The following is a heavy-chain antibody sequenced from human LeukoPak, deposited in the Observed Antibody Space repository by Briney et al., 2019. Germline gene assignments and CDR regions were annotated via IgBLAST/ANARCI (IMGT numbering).Heavy chain of an antibody. V-gene: IGHV3-21*01. Sequence: MPGGSLRLSCAASGFTFSSYSMNWVRQAPGKGLEWVSSISSSSSYIYYADSVKGRFTISRDNAKNSLYLQMNSLRAEDTAVYYCARDDSGSWSYYYYMDVWGKGTTVTVSS. CDR3: ARDDSGSWSYYYYMDV. D-gene: IGHD6-13*01. J-gene: IGHJ6*03. CDR1: GFTFSSYS. CDR2: ISSSSSYI.